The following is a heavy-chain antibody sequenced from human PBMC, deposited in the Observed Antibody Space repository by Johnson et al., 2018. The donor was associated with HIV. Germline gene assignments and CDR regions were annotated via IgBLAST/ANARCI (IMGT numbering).Heavy chain of an antibody. J-gene: IGHJ3*02. CDR1: GFTFSSYA. V-gene: IGHV3-30*04. CDR3: ARGWVGATLRAFDI. Sequence: QEQLVESGGGLVQPGGSLRLSCAASGFTFSSYAMHWVRQAPGKGLEWVAVISYDGSNKYYADSVKGRFTISRDNAKKFLYLQMNSLTAEDTAFYYCARGWVGATLRAFDIWGQGTMVTVSS. D-gene: IGHD1-26*01. CDR2: ISYDGSNK.